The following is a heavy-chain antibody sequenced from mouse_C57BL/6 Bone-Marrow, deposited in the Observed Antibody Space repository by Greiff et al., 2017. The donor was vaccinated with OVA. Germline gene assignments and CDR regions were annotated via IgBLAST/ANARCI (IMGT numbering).Heavy chain of an antibody. Sequence: EVKVVESGAELVRPGASVKLSCTASGFNIKDDYMHWVKQRPEQGLEWIGWIDPENGDTEYASKFQGKATITADTSSNTAYLQLSSLTSEDTAVYYCTCYYSNYGFDYWGQGTTLTVSS. CDR2: IDPENGDT. CDR3: TCYYSNYGFDY. D-gene: IGHD2-5*01. CDR1: GFNIKDDY. V-gene: IGHV14-4*01. J-gene: IGHJ2*01.